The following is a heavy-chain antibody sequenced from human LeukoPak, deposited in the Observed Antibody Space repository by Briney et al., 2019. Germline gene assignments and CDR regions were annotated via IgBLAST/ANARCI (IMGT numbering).Heavy chain of an antibody. V-gene: IGHV3-74*01. J-gene: IGHJ4*02. D-gene: IGHD3-16*02. CDR3: ARVDVWGSFRSHY. Sequence: GGSLRLSCAASGFTFSSYWMHWVRQAPGKGLMWVSRIDSDGSETSYAESVKGRFTISRDNAKNTLYLQMYSLRVEDTAVYYCARVDVWGSFRSHYWGQGTLVTVSS. CDR2: IDSDGSET. CDR1: GFTFSSYW.